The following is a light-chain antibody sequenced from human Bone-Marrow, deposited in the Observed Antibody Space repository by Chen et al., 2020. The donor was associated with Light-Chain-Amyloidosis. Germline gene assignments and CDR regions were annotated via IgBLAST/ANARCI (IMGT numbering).Light chain of an antibody. Sequence: SYELTQPPSVSVSPGQTARITCSGDALPTKYAYWYQQKPGQAPVLVIHRDTERHSGISERFSGASSGTTAKLTISGVQAEDEADYHCQSADSSGTYEVIFGGGTKLTVL. CDR2: RDT. J-gene: IGLJ2*01. CDR1: ALPTKY. CDR3: QSADSSGTYEVI. V-gene: IGLV3-25*03.